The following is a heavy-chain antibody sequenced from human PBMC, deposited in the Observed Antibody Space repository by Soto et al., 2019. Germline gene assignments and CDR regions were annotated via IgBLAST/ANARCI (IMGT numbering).Heavy chain of an antibody. Sequence: QVQLVESGGGVVQPGRSLRLSCAASGFTFSSYGMHWVRQAPGKGLEWVAVISYDGSNKYYADSVKGRFTISRDNSKNTLYLQMNSLRAEYTAVYYCAKDSGSDRQSFDYWGQGTLVNVSS. CDR3: AKDSGSDRQSFDY. J-gene: IGHJ4*02. V-gene: IGHV3-30*18. D-gene: IGHD3-22*01. CDR2: ISYDGSNK. CDR1: GFTFSSYG.